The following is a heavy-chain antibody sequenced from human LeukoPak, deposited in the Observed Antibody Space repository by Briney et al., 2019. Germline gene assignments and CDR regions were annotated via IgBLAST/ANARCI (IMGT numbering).Heavy chain of an antibody. D-gene: IGHD5-12*01. CDR1: GFTFSSYA. J-gene: IGHJ4*01. CDR2: ISGSGGST. CDR3: APDPNKWLRNY. Sequence: GGSLRLSCAASGFTFSSYAMSWVRQVSGKGLEWVSTISGSGGSTYYADSVKGRFTISRDNSKNTLSLQMNSLRAEDTAVYYCAPDPNKWLRNYWGQGTLVTVSS. V-gene: IGHV3-23*01.